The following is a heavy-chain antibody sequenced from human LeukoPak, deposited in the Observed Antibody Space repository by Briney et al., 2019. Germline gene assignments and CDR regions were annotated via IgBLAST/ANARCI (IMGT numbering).Heavy chain of an antibody. CDR3: ARGPGYSTVVYYFDY. V-gene: IGHV4-34*01. D-gene: IGHD5-12*01. J-gene: IGHJ4*02. Sequence: SETLSLTCAVYGGSFSGYYWSWLRQPPGKGLEWIGEINHSGSTNYNPSLKSRVTISVDTSKNQFSLKLSSVTAADTAVYYCARGPGYSTVVYYFDYWGQGTLVTVSS. CDR1: GGSFSGYY. CDR2: INHSGST.